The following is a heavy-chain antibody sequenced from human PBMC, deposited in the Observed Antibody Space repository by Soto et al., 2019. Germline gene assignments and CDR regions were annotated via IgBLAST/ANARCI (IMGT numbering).Heavy chain of an antibody. Sequence: QVQLVQSGDEVKKPGSSVKVSCKASGGTFSSYAISWVRQAPGQGLEWMEGIIPIFGPANYAQTFQGRVTMTADESTSTAYMVLSSLRSEDTALYSCARSYVGNLVDPFDYWGQGTLVTVSS. D-gene: IGHD3-16*01. J-gene: IGHJ4*02. CDR2: IIPIFGPA. CDR1: GGTFSSYA. V-gene: IGHV1-69*12. CDR3: ARSYVGNLVDPFDY.